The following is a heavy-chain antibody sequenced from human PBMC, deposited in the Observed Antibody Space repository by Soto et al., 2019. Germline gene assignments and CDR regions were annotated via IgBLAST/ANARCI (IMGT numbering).Heavy chain of an antibody. CDR2: ISSNGGST. Sequence: XGSLRLSCSASGVTFSSYAMHWVRQAPGKGLEYVSAISSNGGSTYYADSVKGRFTISRDNSKNTLYLQMSSLRAEDTAVYYCVKGYCSSTSCFPFDHWGQGTLVTVSS. D-gene: IGHD2-2*01. CDR1: GVTFSSYA. V-gene: IGHV3-64D*06. CDR3: VKGYCSSTSCFPFDH. J-gene: IGHJ5*02.